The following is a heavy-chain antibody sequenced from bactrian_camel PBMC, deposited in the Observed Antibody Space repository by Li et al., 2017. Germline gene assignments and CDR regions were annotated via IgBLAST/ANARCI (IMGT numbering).Heavy chain of an antibody. CDR3: AARPAAMRCSSASAFYNA. CDR2: IHRGGTIT. CDR1: GFTVSAYA. D-gene: IGHD2*01. Sequence: QLVESGGGLEQPGGSLRISCEASGFTVSAYAMSWVRQAPGKGLEWISVIHRGGTITYYADSVKGRFTISQDNAKNTLYLQMNSLKPEDTAMYYCAARPAAMRCSSASAFYNAWGQGTQVTVS. V-gene: IGHV3S31*01. J-gene: IGHJ6*01.